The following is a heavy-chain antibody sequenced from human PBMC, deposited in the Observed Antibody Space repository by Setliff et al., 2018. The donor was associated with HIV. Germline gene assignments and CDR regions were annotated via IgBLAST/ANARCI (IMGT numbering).Heavy chain of an antibody. V-gene: IGHV5-51*01. CDR2: VYPGDSDT. CDR3: ARRRSSGSLLDAFEI. D-gene: IGHD1-26*01. CDR1: GYNFANYW. Sequence: GESLKISCKGSGYNFANYWIGWVRQMPGKGLEWMGIVYPGDSDTKYGPSFRGQFAITADKSITTAYLQWSSLKASDTAMYYCARRRSSGSLLDAFEIWGQGTMVTVSS. J-gene: IGHJ3*02.